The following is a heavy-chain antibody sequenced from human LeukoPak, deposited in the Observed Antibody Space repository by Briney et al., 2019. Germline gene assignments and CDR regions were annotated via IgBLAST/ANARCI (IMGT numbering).Heavy chain of an antibody. CDR2: ISSSGSTI. CDR1: GFTFSDYY. Sequence: PGGSLRLSCAASGFTFSDYYMSWIRQAPGKGLEWVSYISSSGSTIYYADSVKGRFTISRDNAKNSLYLQMNSLRAEDTAVYYCARAKGIQLVLYYYYYMDVWGKGTTVTVSS. J-gene: IGHJ6*03. CDR3: ARAKGIQLVLYYYYYMDV. D-gene: IGHD5-18*01. V-gene: IGHV3-11*01.